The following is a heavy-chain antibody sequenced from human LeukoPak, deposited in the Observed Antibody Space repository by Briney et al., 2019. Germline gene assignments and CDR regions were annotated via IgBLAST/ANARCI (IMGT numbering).Heavy chain of an antibody. V-gene: IGHV4-30-4*08. D-gene: IGHD3-3*01. CDR1: GGSISSGDYY. CDR3: ASRMEWSSHIDY. J-gene: IGHJ4*02. Sequence: SETLSLTCTVSGGSISSGDYYWSWIRQPPGKGLEWIGYIYYSGSTYYNPSLKSRVTISVDTSKNQFSLKLSSVTAADTAVYYCASRMEWSSHIDYWGQGTLVTVSS. CDR2: IYYSGST.